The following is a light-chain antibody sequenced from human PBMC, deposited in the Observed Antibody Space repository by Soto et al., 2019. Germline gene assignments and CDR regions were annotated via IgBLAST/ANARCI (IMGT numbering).Light chain of an antibody. CDR2: AAS. CDR3: QQYCILFT. J-gene: IGKJ3*01. CDR1: QSVSSSF. V-gene: IGKV3-20*01. Sequence: EIVLTQSPGTLSLSPGERATLSCRASQSVSSSFLAWYQQKPGQAPRLLIYAASSRATGIPDRFSGSGSGTDFTLTISRLEPEDFAVYYWQQYCILFTFGPGTKVGIK.